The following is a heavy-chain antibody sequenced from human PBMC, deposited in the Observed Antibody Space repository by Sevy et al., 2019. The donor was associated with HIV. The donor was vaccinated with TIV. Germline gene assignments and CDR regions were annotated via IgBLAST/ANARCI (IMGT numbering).Heavy chain of an antibody. D-gene: IGHD3-10*01. Sequence: GGSLRLSCVTSGFTFSSYAMSWVRQTPGKGLEWVSAIGGSADYTYYAESVKGRFTISRDNSKNTLYLQMNGLGAEETAVYYSAKEVSEHSYSDYWGQGTLVTVSS. CDR3: AKEVSEHSYSDY. J-gene: IGHJ4*02. V-gene: IGHV3-23*01. CDR2: IGGSADYT. CDR1: GFTFSSYA.